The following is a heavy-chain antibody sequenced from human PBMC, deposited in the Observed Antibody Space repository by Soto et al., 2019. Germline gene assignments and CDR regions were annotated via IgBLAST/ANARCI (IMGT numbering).Heavy chain of an antibody. CDR2: IKSKSDGGTT. V-gene: IGHV3-15*01. J-gene: IGHJ6*02. Sequence: EVQLVESGGGLVKPGGSLRLSCSASGLTFSDAWMSWVRPAPGKGLEWVGSIKSKSDGGTTDYNALVKGRFTISRDDSKNTLYLQINSLKAEDTAVYYCCTISHYSDTSCYYYYYGMDVWGQGTTVTVSS. CDR3: CTISHYSDTSCYYYYYGMDV. D-gene: IGHD3-22*01. CDR1: GLTFSDAW.